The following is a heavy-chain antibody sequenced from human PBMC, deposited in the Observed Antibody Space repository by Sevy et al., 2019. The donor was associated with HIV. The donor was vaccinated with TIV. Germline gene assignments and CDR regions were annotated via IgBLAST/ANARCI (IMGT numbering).Heavy chain of an antibody. V-gene: IGHV3-49*04. Sequence: GGSLRLSCTASGFTCGDYCMSWVRQAPGKGLEWVAFLKSDVYGGTVDHAASVRGRFVISRDDSKTIAYLQMNDLKTEYTAVYYCTRWNAAQSIFDYWGQGALVTVSS. CDR2: LKSDVYGGTV. CDR1: GFTCGDYC. D-gene: IGHD1-1*01. CDR3: TRWNAAQSIFDY. J-gene: IGHJ4*02.